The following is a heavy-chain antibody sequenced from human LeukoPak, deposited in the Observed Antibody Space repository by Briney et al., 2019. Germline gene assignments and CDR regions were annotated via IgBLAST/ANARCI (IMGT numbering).Heavy chain of an antibody. CDR2: INVGNGDT. J-gene: IGHJ3*02. Sequence: ASVKVSCKASGYTFISNPMHWVRQAPGQRLEWMGWINVGNGDTKYSQKFQGRVTTTRDTSASTAYMELRSLRSEDTAVYYCARDRGLELLPDAFDIWGQGTMVTVSS. V-gene: IGHV1-3*01. D-gene: IGHD1-7*01. CDR1: GYTFISNP. CDR3: ARDRGLELLPDAFDI.